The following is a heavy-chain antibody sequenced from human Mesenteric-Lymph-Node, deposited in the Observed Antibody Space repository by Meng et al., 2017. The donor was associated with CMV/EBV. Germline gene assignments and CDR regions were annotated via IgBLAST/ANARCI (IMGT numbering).Heavy chain of an antibody. V-gene: IGHV1-69*04. J-gene: IGHJ4*02. D-gene: IGHD2/OR15-2a*01. CDR2: IIPLSDGT. CDR3: TGGGSMGINY. Sequence: SVKVSCKASGYTFTSYDINWVRQATGQGLEWMGKIIPLSDGTNYAQKFQGRLTITADKASGTAFMELGSLRSDDTALYYCTGGGSMGINYWGQGTLVTVSS. CDR1: GYTFTSYD.